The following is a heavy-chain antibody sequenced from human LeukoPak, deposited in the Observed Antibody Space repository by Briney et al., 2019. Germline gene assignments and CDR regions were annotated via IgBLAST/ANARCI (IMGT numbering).Heavy chain of an antibody. CDR3: ATDSSAAAGSANFDY. Sequence: ASVKVSCKVSGYTLTELSMHWVRQAPGKGLEGMGGFDPEDGETIYAQKFQGRVTMTEDTSTDTAYMELSSLRSEDTAVYYCATDSSAAAGSANFDYCGQGTLATVSS. J-gene: IGHJ4*02. V-gene: IGHV1-24*01. CDR2: FDPEDGET. CDR1: GYTLTELS. D-gene: IGHD6-13*01.